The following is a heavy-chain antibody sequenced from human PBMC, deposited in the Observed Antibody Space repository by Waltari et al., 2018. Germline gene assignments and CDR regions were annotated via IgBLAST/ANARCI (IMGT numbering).Heavy chain of an antibody. CDR2: INSGGDT. CDR3: TRDVTGYYYFDL. CDR1: GLHVRGLY. Sequence: VQQVESGGCLIQPGGSLRLSCAASGLHVRGLYLSLLRPAPGKGLEWVSVINSGGDTHYADSVKGRFTISRDNSKNTMYLQMNTLRAEDTALYYCTRDVTGYYYFDLWGRGTLVTVSS. J-gene: IGHJ2*01. V-gene: IGHV3-53*01.